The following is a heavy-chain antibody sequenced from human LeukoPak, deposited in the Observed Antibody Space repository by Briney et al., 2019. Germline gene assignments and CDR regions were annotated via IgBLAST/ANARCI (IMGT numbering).Heavy chain of an antibody. J-gene: IGHJ4*02. CDR1: GYTFTGYY. CDR3: ATLKRGELLRGGGVDY. Sequence: ASVKVSCKASGYTFTGYYMHWVRQAPGKGLEWMGGFDPEDGETIYAQKFQGRVTMTEDTSTDTAYMELSSLRSEDTAVYYCATLKRGELLRGGGVDYWGQGTLVTVSS. CDR2: FDPEDGET. D-gene: IGHD1-26*01. V-gene: IGHV1-24*01.